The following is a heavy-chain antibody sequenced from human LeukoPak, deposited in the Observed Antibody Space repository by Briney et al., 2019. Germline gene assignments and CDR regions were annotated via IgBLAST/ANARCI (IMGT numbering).Heavy chain of an antibody. CDR3: ARDTAMGTRGEWFDP. D-gene: IGHD5-18*01. Sequence: ASVKVSCKASGYTFTSYYMNWVRQAPGQGLEWMGIINPSSGRTTYAQKFQGRVTMTTDTSTSTAYMELRSLRSDDTAVYYCARDTAMGTRGEWFDPWGQGTLVTVSS. CDR2: INPSSGRT. J-gene: IGHJ5*02. V-gene: IGHV1-46*01. CDR1: GYTFTSYY.